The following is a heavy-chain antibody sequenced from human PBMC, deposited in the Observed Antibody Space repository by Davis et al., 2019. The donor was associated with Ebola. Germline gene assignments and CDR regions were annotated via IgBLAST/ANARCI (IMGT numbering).Heavy chain of an antibody. CDR3: ARAGSLWGQLLSGPPDY. CDR2: IKQDGSEK. J-gene: IGHJ4*02. V-gene: IGHV3-7*03. Sequence: PGGSLRLSCAASGFTFSSYWMSWVRQAPGKGLEWVANIKQDGSEKYYVDSVKGRFTISRDNAKNSLYLQMNSLRAEDTAVYYCARAGSLWGQLLSGPPDYWGQGTLVTVSS. D-gene: IGHD2-2*01. CDR1: GFTFSSYW.